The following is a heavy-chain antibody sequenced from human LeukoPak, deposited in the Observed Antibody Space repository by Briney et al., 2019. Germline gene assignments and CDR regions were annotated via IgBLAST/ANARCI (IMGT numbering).Heavy chain of an antibody. J-gene: IGHJ3*02. Sequence: SETLSLTCTVSGGSISSGGYYWSWIRQPPGKGLEWIGYIYHSGSTYYNPSLKSRVTISVDTSKNQFSLKLSSVTAADTAVYYCARDIVVVPAAISDAFDIWGQGTMVTVSS. D-gene: IGHD2-2*01. V-gene: IGHV4-30-2*05. CDR2: IYHSGST. CDR1: GGSISSGGYY. CDR3: ARDIVVVPAAISDAFDI.